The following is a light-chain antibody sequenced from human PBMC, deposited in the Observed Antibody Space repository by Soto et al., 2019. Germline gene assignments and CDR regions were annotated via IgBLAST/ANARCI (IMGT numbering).Light chain of an antibody. Sequence: DIQMTQSPSSLSASVGDRVTITCRASQSISSYLNWYQQKPGKAPNLLIYATSSLQSGVPSRFSGSGSGTDFTLTISSLQPEDYATYYFQQSFGTPWTFGQGTEVEIK. CDR2: ATS. CDR3: QQSFGTPWT. V-gene: IGKV1-39*01. J-gene: IGKJ1*01. CDR1: QSISSY.